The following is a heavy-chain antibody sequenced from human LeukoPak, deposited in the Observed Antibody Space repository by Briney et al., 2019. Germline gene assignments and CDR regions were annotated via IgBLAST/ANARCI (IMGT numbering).Heavy chain of an antibody. D-gene: IGHD5-24*01. Sequence: NPSQTLSLTCAVSGGSISSGAYSWSWIRQPPGKGLEWIGYIYHSGSTYYNPSLKSRVTISVDRSKNQFSLKLSSVTAADTAVYYCARGEGYNYLYYFDYWGQGTLVTVSS. CDR1: GGSISSGAYS. CDR3: ARGEGYNYLYYFDY. CDR2: IYHSGST. J-gene: IGHJ4*02. V-gene: IGHV4-30-2*01.